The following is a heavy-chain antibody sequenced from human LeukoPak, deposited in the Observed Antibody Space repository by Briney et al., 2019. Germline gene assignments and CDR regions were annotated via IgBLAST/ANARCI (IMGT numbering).Heavy chain of an antibody. Sequence: ASVKVSCKASGYTFTSYYMHWVRQAPGQGLEWMGIINPSGGSTSYAQKFQGRVTITADESTSTAYMELSSLRSEDTAVYYCARDQTKSEWSAVVWGQGTTVTVPS. D-gene: IGHD2-2*01. J-gene: IGHJ6*02. CDR2: INPSGGST. CDR1: GYTFTSYY. CDR3: ARDQTKSEWSAVV. V-gene: IGHV1-46*01.